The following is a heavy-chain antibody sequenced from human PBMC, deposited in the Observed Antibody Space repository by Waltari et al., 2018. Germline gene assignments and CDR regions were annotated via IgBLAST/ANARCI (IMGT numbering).Heavy chain of an antibody. CDR3: ARGARRTTVTTGWWYFDL. CDR2: SNSDGSSI. Sequence: EVQLVESGGGLVQPGGSLRLSCAASGFTYSPYWMHWVRQVPGKGLVWVSRSNSDGSSISYADSVKGRFTIYKDNAKNTVYLQMNSLRVDDTAIYYCARGARRTTVTTGWWYFDLWGRGTLVTVSS. J-gene: IGHJ2*01. V-gene: IGHV3-74*01. CDR1: GFTYSPYW. D-gene: IGHD4-17*01.